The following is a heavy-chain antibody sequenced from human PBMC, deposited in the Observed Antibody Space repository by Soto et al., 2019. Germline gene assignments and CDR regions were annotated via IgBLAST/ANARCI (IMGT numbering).Heavy chain of an antibody. Sequence: QVQLVQSGAEVKKPGSSVKVSCKASGGTFSSYAISWVRQAPGHGLEWMGGIIPIFGTANYAQKFQGRVTITADESTSTAYMELSSLRSEDTAVYYCARAGGFLPYYYYYYGMDVWGQGTTVTVSS. V-gene: IGHV1-69*01. J-gene: IGHJ6*02. CDR3: ARAGGFLPYYYYYYGMDV. CDR1: GGTFSSYA. CDR2: IIPIFGTA. D-gene: IGHD3-3*01.